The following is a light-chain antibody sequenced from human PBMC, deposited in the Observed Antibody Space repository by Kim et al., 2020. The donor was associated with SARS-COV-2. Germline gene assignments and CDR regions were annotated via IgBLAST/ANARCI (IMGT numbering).Light chain of an antibody. CDR1: QSVSNN. CDR3: HQYSDWPPGET. Sequence: EIVMTQSPATLSVSPGERATLSCRASQSVSNNLAWYQHKPGQPPRLLIYGASTRATGVPARFSGSGSGTDFTLTVSSLQSEDFAVYYCHQYSDWPPGETFAQGTKRGI. J-gene: IGKJ2*01. CDR2: GAS. V-gene: IGKV3-15*01.